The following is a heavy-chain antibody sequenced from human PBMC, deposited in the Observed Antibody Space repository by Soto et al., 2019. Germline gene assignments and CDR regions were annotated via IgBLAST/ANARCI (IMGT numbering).Heavy chain of an antibody. CDR3: ARESLRFLEWLNSGNWLDQ. V-gene: IGHV4-34*01. J-gene: IGHJ5*02. CDR2: INHSGST. CDR1: VLSFIGYY. D-gene: IGHD3-3*01. Sequence: SETLSLTCSFYVLSFIGYYCSLIRQPPVNWLEWIGEINHSGSTNYNPSLKSRVTISVDTSKNQFSLKLSSVTAADTAVYYCARESLRFLEWLNSGNWLDQWGQRTMVTVSS.